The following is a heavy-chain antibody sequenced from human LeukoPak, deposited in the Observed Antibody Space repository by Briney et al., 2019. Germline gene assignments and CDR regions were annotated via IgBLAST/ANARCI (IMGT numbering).Heavy chain of an antibody. CDR1: GDSIRSYY. V-gene: IGHV4-59*01. CDR2: IYYSGST. J-gene: IGHJ4*02. D-gene: IGHD6-19*01. Sequence: ASETLSLTCTVSGDSIRSYYWSWIRQPPRKGLEWNGFIYYSGSTNYNPSLKSRVTISLDTSKNQFSLKLNSVTAADAAVYYCATNYAVAGAYYFDYWGQGTLITVSS. CDR3: ATNYAVAGAYYFDY.